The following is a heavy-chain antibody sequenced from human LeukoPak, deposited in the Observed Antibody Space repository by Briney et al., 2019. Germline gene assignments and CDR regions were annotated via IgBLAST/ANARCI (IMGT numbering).Heavy chain of an antibody. Sequence: SETLSLTCAVSGGSISSYYWSWIRQPPGKGLEWIGYIYYSGSTNYNPSLKSRVTISVDTSKDQFSLKLSSVTAADTTVYYCASLRSGYSYYYYYYYMDVWGKGTTVTVSS. D-gene: IGHD3-22*01. CDR2: IYYSGST. V-gene: IGHV4-59*01. CDR1: GGSISSYY. J-gene: IGHJ6*03. CDR3: ASLRSGYSYYYYYYYMDV.